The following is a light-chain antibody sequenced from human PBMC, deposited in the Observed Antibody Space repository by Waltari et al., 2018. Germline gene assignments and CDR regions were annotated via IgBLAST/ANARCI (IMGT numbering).Light chain of an antibody. Sequence: EIVLTQSPATLSLSPGERATLSCRASQGVSSYLAWYQQRPGQAPRLLIYRAANRATGIPARFSGSGSGTDFTLTISSLEPEDFAVYYCQQRSDWPRTFGQGTKVEIK. CDR2: RAA. CDR1: QGVSSY. CDR3: QQRSDWPRT. J-gene: IGKJ1*01. V-gene: IGKV3-11*01.